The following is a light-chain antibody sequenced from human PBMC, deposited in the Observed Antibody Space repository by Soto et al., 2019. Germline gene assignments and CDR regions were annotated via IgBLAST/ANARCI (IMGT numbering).Light chain of an antibody. J-gene: IGKJ2*01. CDR3: KQYGGVPYT. Sequence: EIVLTQSPGTLSLSPGQRATLSCRASESISRDYLAWYQQRLGQAPRLLIYGASSGATGIPDRFSGSGSGTDFTLTISRLEPEDFAIYYCKQYGGVPYTFGQGTKLESK. CDR1: ESISRDY. V-gene: IGKV3-20*01. CDR2: GAS.